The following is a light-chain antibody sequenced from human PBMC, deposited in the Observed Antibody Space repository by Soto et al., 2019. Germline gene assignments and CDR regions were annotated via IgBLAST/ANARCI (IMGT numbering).Light chain of an antibody. Sequence: LVTTQSPNSLAVYLAQTATITCKSTTRILFSSNNKDFLAWHQKTAGQPPKLLIYWASARESRVPDRFSGSGSGTDFPLTISSLQAEDVAFYHCQQYYSAPMTFGQGTRLEIK. CDR1: TRILFSSNNKDF. V-gene: IGKV4-1*01. CDR2: WAS. CDR3: QQYYSAPMT. J-gene: IGKJ5*01.